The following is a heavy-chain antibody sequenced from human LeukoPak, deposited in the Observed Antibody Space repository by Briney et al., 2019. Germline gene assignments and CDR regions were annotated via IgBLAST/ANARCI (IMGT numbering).Heavy chain of an antibody. CDR1: GGSISSSSYY. J-gene: IGHJ4*02. CDR2: IYYSGST. V-gene: IGHV4-39*01. CDR3: ARTFGYSYGYLDY. Sequence: SETLSLTCTVSGGSISSSSYYWGWIRQPPGRGLEWIGSIYYSGSTYYNSSLKSRVTISVDTSKNQFSLKLSSVTAADTAVYFCARTFGYSYGYLDYWGQGTLVTVSS. D-gene: IGHD5-18*01.